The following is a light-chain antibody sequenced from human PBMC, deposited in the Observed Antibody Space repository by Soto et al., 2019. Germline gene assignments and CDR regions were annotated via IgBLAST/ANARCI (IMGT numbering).Light chain of an antibody. J-gene: IGLJ1*01. V-gene: IGLV2-14*01. Sequence: QSVLTQPASVSGSPGQSITISCTGTSSDVGGYNYVSWYQQHPGKAPKLMMYEVSNRPSGVSNRFSGSMSVTTASLTISGLQAEDEADYYCSSYTSSSTYVFGTGTQLTV. CDR1: SSDVGGYNY. CDR2: EVS. CDR3: SSYTSSSTYV.